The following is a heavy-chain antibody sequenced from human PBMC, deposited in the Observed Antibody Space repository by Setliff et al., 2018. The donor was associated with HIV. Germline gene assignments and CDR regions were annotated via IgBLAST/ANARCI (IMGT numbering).Heavy chain of an antibody. V-gene: IGHV3-48*01. Sequence: GGSLRLSCATSGFTFTIYSMDWVRLAPGKGLEWVSYITSSSSTIYYADSVKGRFTISRDDAKNSLYLQMNSLRPEDTAVYYCARLNSSGYYVFDYWSQGTLVTVSS. CDR3: ARLNSSGYYVFDY. CDR1: GFTFTIYS. J-gene: IGHJ4*02. CDR2: ITSSSSTI. D-gene: IGHD3-22*01.